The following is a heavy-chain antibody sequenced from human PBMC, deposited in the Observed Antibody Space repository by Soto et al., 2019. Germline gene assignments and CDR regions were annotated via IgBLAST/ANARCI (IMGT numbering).Heavy chain of an antibody. CDR1: GYTLSIYY. CDR3: AKASLSGSTLYR. CDR2: INTSGGST. D-gene: IGHD6-13*01. J-gene: IGHJ4*02. Sequence: ASVKVSSKASGYTLSIYYMHWVRQAPGQGLEWMGIINTSGGSTTYAQKFQGRVTMTRDTSTSTVYMELSSLTSEDTAVYYCAKASLSGSTLYRWAEGTLLPVSA. V-gene: IGHV1-46*01.